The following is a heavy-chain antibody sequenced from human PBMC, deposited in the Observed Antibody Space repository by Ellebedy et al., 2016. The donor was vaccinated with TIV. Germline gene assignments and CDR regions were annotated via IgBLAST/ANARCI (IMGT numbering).Heavy chain of an antibody. Sequence: GESLKISCGASGFSLRSYWMTWVRQAPGKGLEWVANINQDGSDKYYVDSVKGRFTIARDNAKNSLYLQMSSLGVEDTAVYYCATDGSYGDYLSPTHAFVIWGQGTMVTVSS. D-gene: IGHD4-17*01. V-gene: IGHV3-7*01. J-gene: IGHJ3*02. CDR3: ATDGSYGDYLSPTHAFVI. CDR2: INQDGSDK. CDR1: GFSLRSYW.